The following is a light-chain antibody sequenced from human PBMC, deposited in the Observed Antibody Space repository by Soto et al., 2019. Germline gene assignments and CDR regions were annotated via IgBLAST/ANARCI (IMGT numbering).Light chain of an antibody. Sequence: DIVMTQSPDSLAVFLVESATINCKSSQSVLYSSNNKNYLAWYQQKPGQPPKLLIYWASTRESGVPDRFNGGGSRTEFPRHVSILQAEDVAVYSCQQSYGTPYPFGQGNKREI. V-gene: IGKV4-1*01. CDR1: QSVLYSSNNKNY. CDR3: QQSYGTPYP. CDR2: WAS. J-gene: IGKJ2*01.